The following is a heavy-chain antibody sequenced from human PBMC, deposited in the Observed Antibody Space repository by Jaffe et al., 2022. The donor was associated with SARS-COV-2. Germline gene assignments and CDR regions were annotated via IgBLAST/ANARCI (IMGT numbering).Heavy chain of an antibody. J-gene: IGHJ3*01. D-gene: IGHD3-22*01. CDR3: TPGYFGISGSYHGDDAFDF. CDR1: GFTFTNAY. CDR2: IKSKAHRGTT. Sequence: EVQLVESGGGLVKPGESLRLSCAASGFTFTNAYMTWVRQAPGKGLEWVGRIKSKAHRGTTDYAAPVNGRFIISRDDSKNTLYLQMNSLKTEDTALYYCTPGYFGISGSYHGDDAFDFWGQGTKVTVSS. V-gene: IGHV3-15*01.